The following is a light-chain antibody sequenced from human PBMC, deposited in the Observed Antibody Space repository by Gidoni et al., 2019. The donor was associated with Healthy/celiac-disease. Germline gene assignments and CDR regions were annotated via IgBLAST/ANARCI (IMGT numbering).Light chain of an antibody. CDR1: QSVSSY. CDR2: DAS. V-gene: IGKV3-11*01. CDR3: QQRSNWPLT. Sequence: EIVLTQSPATLSSSPGERATLACRASQSVSSYLAGYQQKPGQAPRLLIYDASNRATGIPARFSGSGSGTDFTLTISSLEPEDFAVYYCQQRSNWPLTFGGGTKVEIK. J-gene: IGKJ4*01.